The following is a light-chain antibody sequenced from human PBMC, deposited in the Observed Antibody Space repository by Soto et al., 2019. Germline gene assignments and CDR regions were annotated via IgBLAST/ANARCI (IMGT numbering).Light chain of an antibody. V-gene: IGLV2-8*01. CDR1: SSDVGGYNY. CDR2: EVS. CDR3: SSYAGSTHVV. Sequence: QSVLTQPPSASGSPGQSVTISCTETSSDVGGYNYVSWYQQHPGKAPKLMIYEVSKRPSGVPDRFSGSKSGNTASLTVSGLQAEDEADYYCSSYAGSTHVVFGGGTKLTVL. J-gene: IGLJ2*01.